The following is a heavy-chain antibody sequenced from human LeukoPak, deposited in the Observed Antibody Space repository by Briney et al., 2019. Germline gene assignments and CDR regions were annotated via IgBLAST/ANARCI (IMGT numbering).Heavy chain of an antibody. CDR1: GGPLSVYY. CDR3: ARGTGNRWYGGPFDY. J-gene: IGHJ4*02. Sequence: PSDTLSLTCGLYGGPLSVYYWICMRDPPGKGLEWIGEINHSGSTNQNPSLKSRITISGDTSKNQFFLKLSYVTGAGTAVYYCARGTGNRWYGGPFDYWGEAILATVSS. D-gene: IGHD6-13*01. V-gene: IGHV4-34*01. CDR2: INHSGST.